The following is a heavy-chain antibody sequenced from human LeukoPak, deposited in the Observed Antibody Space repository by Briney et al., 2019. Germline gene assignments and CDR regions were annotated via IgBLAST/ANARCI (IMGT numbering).Heavy chain of an antibody. V-gene: IGHV3-21*01. D-gene: IGHD5-12*01. Sequence: GGSLRLSCAASGFTFSAYNMNWVRQAPGKGLEWVASISSISTYIWYADSVKGRFITSRDNTKKSLYLEMNSLRAEDTAVYYCARDPTQWLRYGYFDYWGQGTLVTVSS. CDR2: ISSISTYI. CDR3: ARDPTQWLRYGYFDY. CDR1: GFTFSAYN. J-gene: IGHJ4*02.